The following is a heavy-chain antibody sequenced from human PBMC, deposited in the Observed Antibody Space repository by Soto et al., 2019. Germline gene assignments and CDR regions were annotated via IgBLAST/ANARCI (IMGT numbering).Heavy chain of an antibody. CDR3: ATPSLGYDILTGHEDEAFDI. V-gene: IGHV3-33*01. CDR2: IWYDGSKK. Sequence: QVQLVESGGGVVQPGRSLRLSCAASGFTISSYAMHWVRQAPGKGLEWVAVIWYDGSKKYYADSVKGRFTISRDNSKNTLYLQMNSLRAEDTAVYYCATPSLGYDILTGHEDEAFDIWGQGTKVTVSS. CDR1: GFTISSYA. D-gene: IGHD3-9*01. J-gene: IGHJ3*02.